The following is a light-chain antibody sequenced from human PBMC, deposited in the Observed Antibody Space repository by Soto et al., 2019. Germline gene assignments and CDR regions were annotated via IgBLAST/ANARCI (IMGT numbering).Light chain of an antibody. Sequence: QPVLIQPPSTSASLGASVKLTCTLRSVHSTYAIAWHQQQPEKGPRYLMKLNSDGSHSKGDGIPDRFSGSSSGAERYLTISSLQSEDEAEYYCQTWDTGIRVFGGGTKLTVL. CDR1: SVHSTYA. J-gene: IGLJ3*02. CDR2: LNSDGSH. CDR3: QTWDTGIRV. V-gene: IGLV4-69*01.